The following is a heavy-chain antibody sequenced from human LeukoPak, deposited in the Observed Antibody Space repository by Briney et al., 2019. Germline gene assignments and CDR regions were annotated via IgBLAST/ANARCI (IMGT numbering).Heavy chain of an antibody. CDR2: ISGSGGST. CDR1: GFTFSSYA. V-gene: IGHV3-23*01. J-gene: IGHJ4*02. CDR3: AKDSMKYQLLTSANFDY. Sequence: GGSLRLSCAASGFTFSSYAMSWVRQAPGKGLEWVSAISGSGGSTYYADSVKGRFTISRDNSKNMLYLQMNSLRAEDTAVYYCAKDSMKYQLLTSANFDYWGQGTLVTVSS. D-gene: IGHD2-2*01.